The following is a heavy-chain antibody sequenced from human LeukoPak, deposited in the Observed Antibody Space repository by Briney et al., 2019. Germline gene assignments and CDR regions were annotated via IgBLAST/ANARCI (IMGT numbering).Heavy chain of an antibody. CDR3: ARDQVGWYDY. CDR2: IYSGGST. CDR1: GFTVSSNY. Sequence: GGSPRLSCAASGFTVSSNYMSWVRQAPGKGLEWVSVIYSGGSTYYADSVKGRFTISRDNSKNTLYLQMNSLRAEDTAVYYCARDQVGWYDYWGQGTLVTVSS. D-gene: IGHD6-19*01. J-gene: IGHJ4*02. V-gene: IGHV3-66*01.